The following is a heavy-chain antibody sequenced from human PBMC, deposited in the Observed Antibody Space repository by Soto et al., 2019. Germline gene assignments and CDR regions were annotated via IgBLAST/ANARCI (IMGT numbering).Heavy chain of an antibody. CDR2: ARNKVNSYTT. J-gene: IGHJ4*02. V-gene: IGHV3-72*01. CDR1: GFTFSDHY. D-gene: IGHD2-8*01. CDR3: ARLMGTPFDL. Sequence: EVQLVESGGGLVQPGGSLRLSCAASGFTFSDHYMDWVRQAPGKGLEWVGRARNKVNSYTTAYAASVKGRFTISRDDSKNSLYLQMNSLKAEDTAVYFCARLMGTPFDLWGQGTLVTVSS.